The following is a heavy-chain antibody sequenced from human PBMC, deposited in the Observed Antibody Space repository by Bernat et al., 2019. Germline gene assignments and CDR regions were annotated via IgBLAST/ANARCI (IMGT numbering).Heavy chain of an antibody. CDR1: GFTFSSYA. J-gene: IGHJ5*02. Sequence: QVQLVESGGGVVQPGRSLRLSCAASGFTFSSYAMHWVRQAPGKGLERVAVISYDGSNKYYADSVKGRFTISRDNSNNTLYLQMNSLRAEDTAVYYCAREGSRNWFDPWGQGTLVTVSS. V-gene: IGHV3-30-3*01. CDR2: ISYDGSNK. D-gene: IGHD2-2*01. CDR3: AREGSRNWFDP.